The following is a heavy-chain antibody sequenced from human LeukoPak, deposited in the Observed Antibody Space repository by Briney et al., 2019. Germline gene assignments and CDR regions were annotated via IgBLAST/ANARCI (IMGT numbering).Heavy chain of an antibody. J-gene: IGHJ5*02. Sequence: ASVRATPEPSGYTFTGFSLHWVSQAPGHGLEWMGWINPNTGDTNSAQRLQGRVTITRDTPITTTYMELTRLRSDDTAVYYCARHHNFDSSGYSPYYHWGQGTLVTVSS. V-gene: IGHV1-2*02. CDR2: INPNTGDT. CDR3: ARHHNFDSSGYSPYYH. D-gene: IGHD3-22*01. CDR1: GYTFTGFS.